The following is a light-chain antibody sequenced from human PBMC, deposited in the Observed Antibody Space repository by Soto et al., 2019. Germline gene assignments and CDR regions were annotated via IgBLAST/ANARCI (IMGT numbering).Light chain of an antibody. CDR3: HQYGDRPRP. Sequence: EVVLTQSPATLSVSPGDRATLSCRASQDIGSAVAWYHKRSGQAPRLLILDASIRVPTTPARFSGSVSGTEFTLTNSSLESEGLALYFCHQYGDRPRPFGQGTKVDIK. J-gene: IGKJ1*01. CDR1: QDIGSA. CDR2: DAS. V-gene: IGKV3-15*01.